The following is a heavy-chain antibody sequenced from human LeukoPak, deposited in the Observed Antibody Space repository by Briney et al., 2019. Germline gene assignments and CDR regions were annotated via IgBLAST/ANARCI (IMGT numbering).Heavy chain of an antibody. Sequence: GGSLRLSCEASGFTFSSYAISWVRQAPGKGLEWVSGISGTGSSTYYADSVKGRFTISRDNSKNTLYLQMNSLRAEDTAVYYCAKVRASSESPSYWGQGTLVTVSS. CDR3: AKVRASSESPSY. V-gene: IGHV3-23*01. J-gene: IGHJ4*02. CDR2: ISGTGSST. CDR1: GFTFSSYA. D-gene: IGHD3-10*01.